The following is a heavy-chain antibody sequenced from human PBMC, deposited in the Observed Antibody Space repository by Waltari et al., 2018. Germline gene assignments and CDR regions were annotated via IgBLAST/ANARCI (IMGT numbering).Heavy chain of an antibody. CDR1: GGSISSGIYH. V-gene: IGHV4-61*02. Sequence: QVQLQESGPGLVKPSQTLSLTCTVSGGSISSGIYHWSWIRQPAGKGLEWLGRIQTSGSTHYNPSLKSRVTISVDTSKNQFSLKLSSVTAADTAVYYCARANYYGSGSIDYWGQGTLVTVSS. J-gene: IGHJ4*02. D-gene: IGHD3-10*01. CDR2: IQTSGST. CDR3: ARANYYGSGSIDY.